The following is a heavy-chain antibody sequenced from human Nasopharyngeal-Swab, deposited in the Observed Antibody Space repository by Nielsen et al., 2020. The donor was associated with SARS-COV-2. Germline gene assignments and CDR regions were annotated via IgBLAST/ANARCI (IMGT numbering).Heavy chain of an antibody. J-gene: IGHJ4*02. Sequence: SETLSLTCSVSGGFISSYYWSWIRQPPGKGLEWIGYIYYSGSTNYNPSLKSRVTISADTSKNQFSLKLSSVTAADTAVYYCARVPNYCSGGSCSPYYFDYWGQGTLVTVSS. CDR2: IYYSGST. V-gene: IGHV4-59*01. D-gene: IGHD2-15*01. CDR3: ARVPNYCSGGSCSPYYFDY. CDR1: GGFISSYY.